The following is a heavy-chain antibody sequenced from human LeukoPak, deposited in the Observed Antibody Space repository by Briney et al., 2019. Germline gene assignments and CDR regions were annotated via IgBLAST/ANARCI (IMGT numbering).Heavy chain of an antibody. D-gene: IGHD1-26*01. CDR3: ARIVGATDYFDH. CDR2: TYFSGST. J-gene: IGHJ4*02. V-gene: IGHV4-39*01. Sequence: PSETLSLTCTVSGDSTSSSSYYWGWIRQPPGKGLEWIGSTYFSGSTYYNPSPKSRVTISDDTSKNQFSLKLTSVTAADTAVYYCARIVGATDYFDHWGQGTLVTVSS. CDR1: GDSTSSSSYY.